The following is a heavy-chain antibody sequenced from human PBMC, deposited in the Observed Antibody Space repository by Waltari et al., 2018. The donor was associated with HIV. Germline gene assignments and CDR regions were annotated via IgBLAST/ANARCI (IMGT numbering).Heavy chain of an antibody. CDR3: IRDRVVAGTVY. CDR2: IRSKAYGGTT. D-gene: IGHD6-19*01. J-gene: IGHJ4*02. V-gene: IGHV3-49*04. CDR1: GFTFGDHA. Sequence: EVQLVESGGGLVQPGRSLRLSCTASGFTFGDHAMSWVCQARGRGLEWVGFIRSKAYGGTTEYAASVKGRFTISRDDSKSIAYLQMNSLKTEDTAVYYCIRDRVVAGTVYWGQGTLVTVSS.